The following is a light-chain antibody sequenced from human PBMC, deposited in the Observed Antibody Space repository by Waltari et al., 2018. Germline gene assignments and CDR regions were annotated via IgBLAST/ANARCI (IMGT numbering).Light chain of an antibody. V-gene: IGLV2-23*01. Sequence: QSALTQPASVSGSPGQSITISCTGTNSDIGNYNLVSWYQQYPGKAPKLVIDEDSQRPPGVSHRCSGSKSGNTASLTISGLQADDESDFHCSSFATSGIWVFGGGTRLTVL. CDR2: EDS. CDR3: SSFATSGIWV. CDR1: NSDIGNYNL. J-gene: IGLJ3*02.